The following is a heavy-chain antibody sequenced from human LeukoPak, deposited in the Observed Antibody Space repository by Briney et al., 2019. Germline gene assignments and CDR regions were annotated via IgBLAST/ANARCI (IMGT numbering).Heavy chain of an antibody. D-gene: IGHD3-22*01. Sequence: GASVKVSCKASGYTFTGYYMHWVRQAPGQGLEWMGWINPNSGGTNYAQKFQGRVTMTWDTSISTAYMELSSLRSDDTALYYCTSDTYYYDSTGLGHWFDPWGQGTLVTVSS. CDR1: GYTFTGYY. V-gene: IGHV1-2*02. J-gene: IGHJ5*02. CDR2: INPNSGGT. CDR3: TSDTYYYDSTGLGHWFDP.